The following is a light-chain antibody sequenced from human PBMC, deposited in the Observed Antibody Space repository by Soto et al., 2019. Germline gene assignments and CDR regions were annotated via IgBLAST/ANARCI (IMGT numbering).Light chain of an antibody. Sequence: QSVLTQPPSASGAPGQRVTLSCIGGSSNVGFNAVNWYQQLPGAAPKLLIHGNSQRPSGVPDRFSGSKSGTSASLAIIGLRAEDEAHYYWAAWDDSLRGVVFGGGTKLTVL. V-gene: IGLV1-47*02. CDR1: SSNVGFNA. J-gene: IGLJ3*02. CDR2: GNS. CDR3: AAWDDSLRGVV.